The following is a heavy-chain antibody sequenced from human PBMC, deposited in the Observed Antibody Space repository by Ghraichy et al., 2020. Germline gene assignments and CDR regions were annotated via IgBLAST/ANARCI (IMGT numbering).Heavy chain of an antibody. Sequence: ASVKVSCKASGYTFTGYYMHWVRQAPGQGLEWMGWINPNSGGTNYAQKFQGRVTMTRDTSISTAYMELSTLRSDDTAVYYCARERDPSSGEPGSYYYYGMDVWGQGTTVTVSS. J-gene: IGHJ6*02. V-gene: IGHV1-2*02. D-gene: IGHD6-19*01. CDR2: INPNSGGT. CDR1: GYTFTGYY. CDR3: ARERDPSSGEPGSYYYYGMDV.